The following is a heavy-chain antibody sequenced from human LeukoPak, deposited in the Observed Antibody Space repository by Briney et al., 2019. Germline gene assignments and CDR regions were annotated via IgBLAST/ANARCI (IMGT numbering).Heavy chain of an antibody. Sequence: GGSLRLSCAASGFTFSSYDMHWVRQATGKGLEWVSTIGTAGDTYYPGSVKGRFTISRENAKNSLYRQMNSLRAGDTAVYYCARGAEGTRSTYGMDVWGQGTTVTVSS. CDR3: ARGAEGTRSTYGMDV. CDR1: GFTFSSYD. V-gene: IGHV3-13*01. CDR2: IGTAGDT. J-gene: IGHJ6*02.